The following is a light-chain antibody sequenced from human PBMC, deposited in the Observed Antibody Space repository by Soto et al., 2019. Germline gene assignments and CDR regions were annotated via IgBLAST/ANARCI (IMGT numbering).Light chain of an antibody. V-gene: IGKV3-15*01. CDR2: AAS. CDR3: QQYNNRTWT. Sequence: IVMTQSPSTLAVSLAVIATLSCRASQSVSSNLAWYQQKPGQAPRLLIYAASTMATGIPARFSGSGSGTEFTLTISSLQSEDFAVYYCQQYNNRTWTFGQGTKVDIK. CDR1: QSVSSN. J-gene: IGKJ1*01.